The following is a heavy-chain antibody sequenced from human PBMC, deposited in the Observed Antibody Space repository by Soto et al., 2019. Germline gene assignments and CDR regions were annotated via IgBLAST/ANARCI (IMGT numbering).Heavy chain of an antibody. CDR1: GGSISSSNW. J-gene: IGHJ4*02. V-gene: IGHV4-4*02. CDR3: AGRWGEGRVDY. CDR2: IYHSGNT. D-gene: IGHD3-10*01. Sequence: QVQLQESGPGLVKPSGNLSLTCAVSGGSISSSNWWSWVRQPPGKGLEWIGEIYHSGNTNYNPSLKSRVTRAVDKSRNQVSLKLSSVTAADTAVYYCAGRWGEGRVDYWGQGTLVTVSS.